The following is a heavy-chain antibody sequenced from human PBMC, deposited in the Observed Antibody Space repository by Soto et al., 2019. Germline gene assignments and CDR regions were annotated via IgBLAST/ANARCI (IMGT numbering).Heavy chain of an antibody. V-gene: IGHV1-18*01. CDR3: AREGDYYGSGSNEDYYYYYGMDV. CDR2: ISAYNGNT. J-gene: IGHJ6*02. D-gene: IGHD3-10*01. CDR1: GCTFTSYG. Sequence: ASVRVSCKASGCTFTSYGISWVRQAPGQGLEWMGWISAYNGNTNYAQKLQGRVTMTTDTSTSTAYMELRSLRSDDTAVYYCAREGDYYGSGSNEDYYYYYGMDVWGQGTTVTVSS.